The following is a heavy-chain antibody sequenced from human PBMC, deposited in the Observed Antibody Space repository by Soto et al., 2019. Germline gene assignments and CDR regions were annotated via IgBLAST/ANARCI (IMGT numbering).Heavy chain of an antibody. V-gene: IGHV3-30*18. J-gene: IGHJ6*02. Sequence: PGGSLRLSCAASGFTFSTYVMQGVRQAPGKGLEWVVVISYDGYLKYYVDAVKGRFTVARDNSKNTLFLEMNSLRVEDTAVYFCAKDFKVSGSHYGTLNYYYGMDVWGQGTTVTVSS. CDR3: AKDFKVSGSHYGTLNYYYGMDV. CDR1: GFTFSTYV. D-gene: IGHD3-10*01. CDR2: ISYDGYLK.